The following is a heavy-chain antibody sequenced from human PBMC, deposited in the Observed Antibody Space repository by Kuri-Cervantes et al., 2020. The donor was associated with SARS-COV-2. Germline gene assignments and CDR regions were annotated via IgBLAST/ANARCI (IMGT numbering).Heavy chain of an antibody. V-gene: IGHV3-21*01. D-gene: IGHD3-16*01. CDR1: GFTFSSYS. Sequence: GGSLRLSCAASGFTFSSYSMNWVRQAPGKGLEWVSSISSSSSYIYYADSVKGRFTISRDNVKNSLYLQMNSLRAEDTAVYYCARVSSPAGGSDDFFDYWDQGTLVTVSS. CDR3: ARVSSPAGGSDDFFDY. J-gene: IGHJ4*02. CDR2: ISSSSSYI.